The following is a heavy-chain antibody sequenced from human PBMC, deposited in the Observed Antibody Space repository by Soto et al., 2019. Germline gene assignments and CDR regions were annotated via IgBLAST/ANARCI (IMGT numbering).Heavy chain of an antibody. CDR1: GYTFTGYY. V-gene: IGHV1-2*02. CDR2: INPNSGGT. Sequence: AASVKVSCKASGYTFTGYYMHWVRQAPGQGLEWMGWINPNSGGTNYAQKFQGRVTMTRDTSISTAYMELSRLRSDDTAAYYCARCRSLAPRGFTSDIWVQGNMFTVSS. D-gene: IGHD6-6*01. J-gene: IGHJ3*02. CDR3: ARCRSLAPRGFTSDI.